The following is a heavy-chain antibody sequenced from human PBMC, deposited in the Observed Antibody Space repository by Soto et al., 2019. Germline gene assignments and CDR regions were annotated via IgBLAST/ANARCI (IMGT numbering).Heavy chain of an antibody. D-gene: IGHD3-22*01. CDR1: GGSIISGGYC. CDR3: ARVVGDYYDISGYGDYYYGIDV. V-gene: IGHV4-31*03. Sequence: QVQLQESGPGLVKPSQTLSLTCTVSGGSIISGGYCCSWIRQNPGKGLEWIGYIYYSGSTYYNPSLKCRVTISVDTSKNQFFLKMSSVTAADTAVYYCARVVGDYYDISGYGDYYYGIDVWGKGTTVTGS. J-gene: IGHJ6*04. CDR2: IYYSGST.